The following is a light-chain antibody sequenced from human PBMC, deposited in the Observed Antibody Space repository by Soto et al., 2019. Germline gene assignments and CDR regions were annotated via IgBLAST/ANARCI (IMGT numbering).Light chain of an antibody. J-gene: IGLJ3*02. V-gene: IGLV1-40*01. CDR2: GNS. CDR1: SSKIGAGYD. CDR3: QSYDSSLSGWV. Sequence: SVLPQPPSVSGAPGQRVTISCTGSSSKIGAGYDVHWYQQLPGTAPKLLIYGNSNRPSGVPDRFAGSKTGTSASLAITGLQAEDEADYYCQSYDSSLSGWVFGGGTKVTVL.